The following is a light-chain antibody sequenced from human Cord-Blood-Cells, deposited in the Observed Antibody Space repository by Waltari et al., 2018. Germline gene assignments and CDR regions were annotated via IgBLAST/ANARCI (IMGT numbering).Light chain of an antibody. CDR1: QDISNY. Sequence: DIQMTQSPSSLSASVGDRVPITCQASQDISNYLNWYQQKPGKAPKLLIYDASNLETGVPSRFSGSASGTDFTFTISSLQPEDIATYYCQQYDNLPPGTFGQGTKLEIK. J-gene: IGKJ2*01. CDR3: QQYDNLPPGT. V-gene: IGKV1-33*01. CDR2: DAS.